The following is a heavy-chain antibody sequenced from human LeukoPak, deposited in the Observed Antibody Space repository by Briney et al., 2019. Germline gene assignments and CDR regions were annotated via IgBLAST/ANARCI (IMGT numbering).Heavy chain of an antibody. Sequence: PSETLSLTCTVSGGSISSSSYYWGWIRQPPGKGLEWIGSIYYSGSTYYNPSLKSRVTISVDTSKNQFSLKLSSVTAADTAVYYCARDWHTGEDAFNFWGQGTVVTVS. J-gene: IGHJ3*01. V-gene: IGHV4-39*02. CDR2: IYYSGST. CDR3: ARDWHTGEDAFNF. CDR1: GGSISSSSYY. D-gene: IGHD3-16*01.